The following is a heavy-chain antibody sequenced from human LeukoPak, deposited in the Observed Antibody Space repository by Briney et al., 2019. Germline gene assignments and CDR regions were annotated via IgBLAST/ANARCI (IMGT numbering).Heavy chain of an antibody. V-gene: IGHV4-59*12. CDR3: ARGGRYYYDSSGYCDFDY. D-gene: IGHD3-22*01. CDR1: GGSISSYY. J-gene: IGHJ4*02. Sequence: SETLSLTCTVSGGSISSYYWSWIRQPPGKGLEWIGYIYYSGSTNYNPSLKSRVTISVDTSKNQFSLKLSSVTAADTAVYYCARGGRYYYDSSGYCDFDYWGQGTLVTVSS. CDR2: IYYSGST.